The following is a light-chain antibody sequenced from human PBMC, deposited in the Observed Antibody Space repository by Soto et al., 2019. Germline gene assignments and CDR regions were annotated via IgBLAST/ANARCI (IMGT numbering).Light chain of an antibody. CDR3: QHRSSWPVT. J-gene: IGKJ5*01. V-gene: IGKV3-11*01. Sequence: EVVLTQSQVTLSLSPGERATLSCGASQSVQSYLAWYQQKPGQAPRLLIYDSSKRATGVPARFSGSGSGTDFTLTISTLEPEDFAVYYCQHRSSWPVTFGQGTRLEIK. CDR1: QSVQSY. CDR2: DSS.